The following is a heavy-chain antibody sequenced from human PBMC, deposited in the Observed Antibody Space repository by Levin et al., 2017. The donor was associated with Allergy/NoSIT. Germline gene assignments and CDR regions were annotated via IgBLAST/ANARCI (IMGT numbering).Heavy chain of an antibody. D-gene: IGHD6-19*01. V-gene: IGHV4-59*01. J-gene: IGHJ4*02. CDR2: MSYSGNT. CDR1: GDSISSSS. CDR3: ARGRPPVAVAGFDY. Sequence: SQTLSLPCTVSGDSISSSSWNWIRQSPEKGLEWIGYMSYSGNTNYNPSLQSRVTISVDTSKNQLSLKLRSVTAADTAVYYCARGRPPVAVAGFDYWGQGTLVTVSS.